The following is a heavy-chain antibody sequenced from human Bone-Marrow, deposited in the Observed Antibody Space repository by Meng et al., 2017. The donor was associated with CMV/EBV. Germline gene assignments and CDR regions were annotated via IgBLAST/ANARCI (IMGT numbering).Heavy chain of an antibody. V-gene: IGHV3-33*03. Sequence: GESLKISCAASGFNFNDHGMHWVRQAPGKGLEWVALIWYDGSNQYYADSVKGRFTISRDNSKNTLYLQMSSLRVEDTAVYYCAKDRFKAGSFFDSWGQGTLVTVSS. D-gene: IGHD1-1*01. CDR2: IWYDGSNQ. CDR1: GFNFNDHG. J-gene: IGHJ4*02. CDR3: AKDRFKAGSFFDS.